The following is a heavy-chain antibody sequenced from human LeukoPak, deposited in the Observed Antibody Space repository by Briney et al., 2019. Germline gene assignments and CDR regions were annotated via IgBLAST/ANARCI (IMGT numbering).Heavy chain of an antibody. CDR1: GFTFSSYS. D-gene: IGHD3-22*01. V-gene: IGHV3-21*01. CDR2: ISSSSSYI. Sequence: GGSLRLSCAASGFTFSSYSMNWVRQAPGKGLEWVSSISSSSSYIYYADSVKGRFTISRDNAKNSLYLQMNSLRAEDTAVYYCARDRYCYDSSGLSWGQGTLVTVSS. CDR3: ARDRYCYDSSGLS. J-gene: IGHJ4*02.